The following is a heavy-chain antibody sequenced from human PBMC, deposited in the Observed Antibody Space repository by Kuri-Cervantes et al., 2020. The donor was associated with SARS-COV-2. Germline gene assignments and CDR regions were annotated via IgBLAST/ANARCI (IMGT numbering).Heavy chain of an antibody. J-gene: IGHJ4*02. D-gene: IGHD5-24*01. CDR1: GVPVTGGTYS. CDR3: GKVSWLQLWRRYSDS. CDR2: LDTSGGT. V-gene: IGHV4-61*09. Sequence: SCAVSGVPVTGGTYSWAWIRQPAGKGLEWIGHLDTSGGTTYNPSLRGRVTISLDPSNNQVSLSLTSTSAADMAVYYCGKVSWLQLWRRYSDSWGQGTLVTVSS.